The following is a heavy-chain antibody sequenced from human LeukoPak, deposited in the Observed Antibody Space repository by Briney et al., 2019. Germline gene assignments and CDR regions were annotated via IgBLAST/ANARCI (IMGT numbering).Heavy chain of an antibody. CDR2: IYYSGST. CDR3: ARLCTIVWPTIFGVAAKTCLFDP. Sequence: SETLSLTCTVSGGSISSSSYYWGWIRQPPGKGLEWIGSIYYSGSTYYNPSLKSRVTISVDTSKNQFSLKLSSVTAADTAVYYCARLCTIVWPTIFGVAAKTCLFDPRGQGTLVTVSS. D-gene: IGHD3-3*01. J-gene: IGHJ5*02. V-gene: IGHV4-39*07. CDR1: GGSISSSSYY.